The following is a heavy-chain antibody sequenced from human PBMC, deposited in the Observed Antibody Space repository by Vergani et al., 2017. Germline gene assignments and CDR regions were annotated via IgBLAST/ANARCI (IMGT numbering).Heavy chain of an antibody. CDR3: ARAYGRYDWFDY. CDR2: ISGRSNYI. CDR1: GFSFSTYS. V-gene: IGHV3-21*04. Sequence: EVQLQESGGGLVKPGGSLRVSCAASGFSFSTYSINWVRQAPGKGLELVSSISGRSNYIYYADSLKVRFTISRDNSKNSVYLQMNSLRAEDTAVYYCARAYGRYDWFDYWGQRTLVTVSS. J-gene: IGHJ4*01. D-gene: IGHD1-20*01.